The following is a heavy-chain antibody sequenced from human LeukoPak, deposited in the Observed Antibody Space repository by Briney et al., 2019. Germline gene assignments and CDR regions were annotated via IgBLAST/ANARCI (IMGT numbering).Heavy chain of an antibody. CDR2: IIPILGIA. CDR3: ARGVWELLLFDY. V-gene: IGHV1-69*02. Sequence: ASVKVFCKASGGTFSTYSITWVRQAPGQGLEWMGRIIPILGIANYAQKFQGRVTITADKSTSTAYMELSSLTSEDTAFYYCARGVWELLLFDYWGRGTLVTVSS. J-gene: IGHJ4*02. CDR1: GGTFSTYS. D-gene: IGHD1-26*01.